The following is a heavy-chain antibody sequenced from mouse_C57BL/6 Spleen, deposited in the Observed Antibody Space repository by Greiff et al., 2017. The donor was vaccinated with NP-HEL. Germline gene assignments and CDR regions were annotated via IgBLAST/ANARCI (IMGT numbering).Heavy chain of an antibody. V-gene: IGHV1-69*01. J-gene: IGHJ2*01. D-gene: IGHD1-1*01. CDR3: ARATVVATNFDY. CDR2: IDPSDSYT. CDR1: GYTFTSYW. Sequence: VQLQQPGAELVMPGASVKLSCKASGYTFTSYWMHWVKQRPGQGLEWIGEIDPSDSYTNYNQKFKGKSTLTVDKSTGTAYMQLSSLTSEDAAVYYCARATVVATNFDYWGQGTTLTVSS.